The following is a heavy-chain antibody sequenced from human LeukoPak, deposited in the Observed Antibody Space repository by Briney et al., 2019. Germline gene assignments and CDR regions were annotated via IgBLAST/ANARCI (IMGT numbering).Heavy chain of an antibody. D-gene: IGHD5-12*01. V-gene: IGHV4-30-2*01. Sequence: SQTLSLTCAVSGGSISSGGYSWSWIRQPPGKGLEWIGYIYHSGSTYCNPSLKSRVTISVDRSKNQFSLKLSSVTAADTAVYYCARSGGYVLNFDTWGQGTLVTVSS. CDR1: GGSISSGGYS. CDR2: IYHSGST. J-gene: IGHJ4*02. CDR3: ARSGGYVLNFDT.